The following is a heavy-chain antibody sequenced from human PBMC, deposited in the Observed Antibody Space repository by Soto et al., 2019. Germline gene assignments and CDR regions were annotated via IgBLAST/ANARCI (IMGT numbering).Heavy chain of an antibody. V-gene: IGHV4-59*01. Sequence: SETLSLTCTVSGGSISSYYWSWIRQPPGKGLEWIGYIYYSGSTNYNPSLKSRVTISVDTSKNQFSLKLSSVTAADTAVYYCAREVSYGDYGYWGQGTLGTVSS. D-gene: IGHD4-17*01. CDR2: IYYSGST. J-gene: IGHJ4*02. CDR1: GGSISSYY. CDR3: AREVSYGDYGY.